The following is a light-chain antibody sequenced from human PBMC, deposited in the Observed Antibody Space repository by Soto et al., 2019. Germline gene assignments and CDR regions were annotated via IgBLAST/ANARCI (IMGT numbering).Light chain of an antibody. CDR3: QQYDSSPRT. CDR2: GAS. J-gene: IGKJ1*01. CDR1: QSVTSDY. Sequence: VLTQSPGTLSLSTVERATLSCMASQSVTSDYLAWYQQKPGQAPRLLISGASSRAADIPDRFSGSGSGTDFTLTINRLEPEDFAVYYCQQYDSSPRTFCQGTKVDVK. V-gene: IGKV3-20*01.